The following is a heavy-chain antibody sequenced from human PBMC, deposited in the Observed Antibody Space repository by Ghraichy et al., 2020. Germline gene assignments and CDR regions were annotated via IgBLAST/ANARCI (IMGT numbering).Heavy chain of an antibody. V-gene: IGHV3-23*01. CDR1: GFTFSTYA. CDR3: AKEGYRGNSYGTADY. CDR2: ISGGGGST. J-gene: IGHJ4*02. D-gene: IGHD5-18*01. Sequence: GESLNISCAASGFTFSTYAMSWVRQAPGKGLEWVSTISGGGGSTFYADSVQGRFIISRDSATNTLFLQMNSLRVEDTAAYYCAKEGYRGNSYGTADYWGQGTLVTVSS.